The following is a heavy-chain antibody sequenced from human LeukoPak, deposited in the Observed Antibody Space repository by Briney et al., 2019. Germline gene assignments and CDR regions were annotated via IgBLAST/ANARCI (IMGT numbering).Heavy chain of an antibody. D-gene: IGHD3-3*01. J-gene: IGHJ6*02. V-gene: IGHV4-31*03. CDR1: GGSISSGGYY. Sequence: SETLSLTCTVSGGSISSGGYYWSWIRQHPGKGLEWIGYIYYSGSTYYNPSLKSRVTISVDTSKNQFSLKLSSVTAEDTAVYYCAREIFDFFAGMDVWGQGTTVTVSS. CDR2: IYYSGST. CDR3: AREIFDFFAGMDV.